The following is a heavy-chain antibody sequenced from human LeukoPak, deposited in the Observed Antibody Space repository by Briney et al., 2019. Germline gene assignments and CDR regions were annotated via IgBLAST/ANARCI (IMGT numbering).Heavy chain of an antibody. CDR1: GFTFDDYG. V-gene: IGHV3-9*01. Sequence: GGSLRLSCAASGFTFDDYGMHWVRQAPGKGLEWVSGISWNSGKIGYADSVKGRFTISRDNSKSTLYLQMNSLRAEDTAVYYCVKAQGMAVAGTDYWGQGTLVTVSS. CDR2: ISWNSGKI. CDR3: VKAQGMAVAGTDY. J-gene: IGHJ4*02. D-gene: IGHD6-19*01.